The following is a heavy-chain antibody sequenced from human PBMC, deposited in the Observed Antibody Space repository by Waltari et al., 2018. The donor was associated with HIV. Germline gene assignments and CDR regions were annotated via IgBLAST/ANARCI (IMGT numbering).Heavy chain of an antibody. D-gene: IGHD6-13*01. Sequence: DVQLVESGGGLVKPGGYLKLSCAASGFTFSSYSMNWVRRAPGKGLEWVSSISSSSTYIYYADSVKGRFTISRDNAKNSLYLQMNSLRAEDTAVYYCARIPGIAAAGPYYFDYWGQGTLVTVSS. V-gene: IGHV3-21*01. CDR3: ARIPGIAAAGPYYFDY. CDR1: GFTFSSYS. J-gene: IGHJ4*02. CDR2: ISSSSTYI.